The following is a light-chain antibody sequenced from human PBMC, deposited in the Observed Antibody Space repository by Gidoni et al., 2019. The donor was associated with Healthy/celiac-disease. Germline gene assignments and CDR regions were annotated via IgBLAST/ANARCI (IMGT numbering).Light chain of an antibody. CDR3: QSYDSSLSAVV. CDR2: GNS. V-gene: IGLV1-40*01. Sequence: QSVLTQPPAVSGAPGKRVTISCTGSSSNIGAGYDVHWYQQLPGTAPKLLIYGNSNRPSGVPDRFSCSKSGTSASLAITGLQAEDEADYYCQSYDSSLSAVVFGGGTKLTVL. CDR1: SSNIGAGYD. J-gene: IGLJ2*01.